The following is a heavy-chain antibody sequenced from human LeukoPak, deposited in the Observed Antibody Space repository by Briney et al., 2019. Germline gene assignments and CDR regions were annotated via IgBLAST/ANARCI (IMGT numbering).Heavy chain of an antibody. J-gene: IGHJ4*02. CDR3: ATFAGWLIPFDY. CDR2: ISSSSTTI. D-gene: IGHD3-16*01. V-gene: IGHV3-48*04. CDR1: GFTFSTYS. Sequence: GGSLRLSCADSGFTFSTYSMNWVRQAPGKGLEWVSYISSSSTTIHYADSVKGRFTISRDNAKNSLYLQMNSLRAEDTAVYYCATFAGWLIPFDYWGPGALVAVSS.